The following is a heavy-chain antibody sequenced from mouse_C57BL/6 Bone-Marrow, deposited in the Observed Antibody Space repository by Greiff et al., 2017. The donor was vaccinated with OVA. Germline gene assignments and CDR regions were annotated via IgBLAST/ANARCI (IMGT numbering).Heavy chain of an antibody. Sequence: VQLQESGAELVRPGASVKLSCKASGYTFTDYYINWVKRRPGQGLEWIARIYPGSGNTYYNEKFKGKATLTAEKSSSTAYMQLSSLTSEDSAVYFCARYRGYWGQGTTLTVSS. V-gene: IGHV1-76*01. J-gene: IGHJ2*01. CDR3: ARYRGY. CDR2: IYPGSGNT. CDR1: GYTFTDYY.